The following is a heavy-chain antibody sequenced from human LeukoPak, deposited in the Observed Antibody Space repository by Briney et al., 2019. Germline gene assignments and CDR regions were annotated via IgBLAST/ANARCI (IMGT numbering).Heavy chain of an antibody. D-gene: IGHD3-9*01. CDR3: AKYLYPTATGIDY. V-gene: IGHV3-30*18. CDR1: GFTFSDLG. CDR2: ISYDGSIK. Sequence: GGSLRLSCAASGFTFSDLGMHWVRQAPGQGLEWVGLISYDGSIKYYADSVKGRFTISRDKSKNTLYLQMNSLRAEDTAVYYSAKYLYPTATGIDYWGQGTLVTASS. J-gene: IGHJ4*02.